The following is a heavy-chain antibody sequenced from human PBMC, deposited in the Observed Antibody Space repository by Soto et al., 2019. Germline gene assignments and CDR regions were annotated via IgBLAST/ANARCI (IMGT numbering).Heavy chain of an antibody. CDR2: INGGNGNT. J-gene: IGHJ4*02. V-gene: IGHV1-3*01. Sequence: ASVKVSCKASGYTFTNYAIHWVRQAPGQRLEWMGWINGGNGNTKYSQKFQGRVTITRDTSASTAYMELSSLRPEDTAVYYCARVWLDDYGFDYWGQGTLVTVSS. D-gene: IGHD4-17*01. CDR3: ARVWLDDYGFDY. CDR1: GYTFTNYA.